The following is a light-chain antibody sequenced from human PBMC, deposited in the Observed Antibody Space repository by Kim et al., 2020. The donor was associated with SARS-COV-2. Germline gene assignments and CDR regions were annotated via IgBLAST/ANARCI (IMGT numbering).Light chain of an antibody. CDR3: CSYAGSYTYV. CDR2: DVS. V-gene: IGLV2-11*01. CDR1: SSEVGGYNY. Sequence: GQSVTISCTGTSSEVGGYNYVSWYQQHPGKAPKLMIYDVSKRPSGVPDRFSGSKSGNTASLTISELQAEDEADYYCCSYAGSYTYVFGTGTKVTVL. J-gene: IGLJ1*01.